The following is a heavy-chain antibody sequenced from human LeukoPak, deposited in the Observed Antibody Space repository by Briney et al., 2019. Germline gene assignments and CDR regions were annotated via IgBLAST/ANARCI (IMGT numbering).Heavy chain of an antibody. CDR2: VHHSGST. CDR3: ARRSTVAGRGRFDP. V-gene: IGHV4-39*01. D-gene: IGHD6-19*01. CDR1: GGSIRSTSYY. J-gene: IGHJ5*02. Sequence: PSDTLSLTCTVSGGSIRSTSYYWGWIRQPPGKGLEWLGSVHHSGSTYDNPSLKSRVTISVDTSKNQFSLKLISVTAADTAVYYCARRSTVAGRGRFDPWGQGTLVTVSS.